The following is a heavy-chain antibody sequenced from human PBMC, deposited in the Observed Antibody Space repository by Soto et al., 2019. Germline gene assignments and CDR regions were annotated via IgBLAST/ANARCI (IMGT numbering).Heavy chain of an antibody. J-gene: IGHJ6*02. D-gene: IGHD2-15*01. V-gene: IGHV4-31*03. Sequence: PSETLSLTCTVSGGPISSGGYYWSWIRQHPGKGREWIGYIYYSGSTYYNPSLKSRVTISVDTSKNQFSLKLSSVTAADTAVYYCARGARVVVVVAATSYYYYGMDVWGQGTTVTVSS. CDR1: GGPISSGGYY. CDR3: ARGARVVVVVAATSYYYYGMDV. CDR2: IYYSGST.